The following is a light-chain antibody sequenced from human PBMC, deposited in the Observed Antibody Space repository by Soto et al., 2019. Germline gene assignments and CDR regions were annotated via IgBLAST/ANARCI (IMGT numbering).Light chain of an antibody. CDR2: EAT. J-gene: IGKJ5*01. CDR3: QQANSFPIT. V-gene: IGKV1-39*01. Sequence: DIPMTQSPSSLSASVGDRVTITCRASQSISSYLNWYQQKPGKAPRLLIYEATNLQSGVPPRFSGSGSGTDFTLTISSLQPEDFATYFCQQANSFPITFGQGTRLEIK. CDR1: QSISSY.